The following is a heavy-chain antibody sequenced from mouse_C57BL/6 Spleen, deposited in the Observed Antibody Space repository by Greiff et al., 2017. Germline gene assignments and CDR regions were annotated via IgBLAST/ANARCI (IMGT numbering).Heavy chain of an antibody. CDR3: ARGWLPFDY. Sequence: DVMLVESGGGLVKPGGSLKLSCAASGFTFTSYTMPWVRQTPEKRLEWVATISGGGGNTYYPDSVKGRFTISRDNAKNTLYLQRSSLRSEDAALYYCARGWLPFDYWGQGTTLTVSS. J-gene: IGHJ2*01. CDR1: GFTFTSYT. D-gene: IGHD2-3*01. V-gene: IGHV5-9*01. CDR2: ISGGGGNT.